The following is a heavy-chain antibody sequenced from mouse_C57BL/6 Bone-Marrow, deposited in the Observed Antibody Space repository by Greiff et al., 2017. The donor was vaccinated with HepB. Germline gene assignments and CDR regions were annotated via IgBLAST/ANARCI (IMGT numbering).Heavy chain of an antibody. CDR2: ISDGGSYT. Sequence: EVKLVESGGGLVKPGGSLKLSCAASGFTFSSYAMSWVRQTPEKRLEWVATISDGGSYTYYPDNVKGRFTISRDNAKNNLYLQMSHLKSEDTAMYYCARGPHLPPWFAYWGQGTLVTVSA. CDR3: ARGPHLPPWFAY. V-gene: IGHV5-4*03. D-gene: IGHD5-5*01. CDR1: GFTFSSYA. J-gene: IGHJ3*01.